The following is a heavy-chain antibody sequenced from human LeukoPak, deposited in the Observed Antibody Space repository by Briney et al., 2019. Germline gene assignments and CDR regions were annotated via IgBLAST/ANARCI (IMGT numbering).Heavy chain of an antibody. J-gene: IGHJ5*02. Sequence: ASVKVSCKASGYTFTSYEINWVRQATGQGLEWMGWINPNSGNTGYAQKFQGRVTMTRNTSISTACMELSSLRSEDTAVYYCARVIVPNWFDPWGQGTLVTVSS. D-gene: IGHD3-22*01. V-gene: IGHV1-8*01. CDR2: INPNSGNT. CDR3: ARVIVPNWFDP. CDR1: GYTFTSYE.